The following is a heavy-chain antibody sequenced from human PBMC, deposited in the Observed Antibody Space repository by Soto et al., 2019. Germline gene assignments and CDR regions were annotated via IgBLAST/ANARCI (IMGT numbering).Heavy chain of an antibody. Sequence: ASVKVSCKASGGTFSSYAISWVQQAPGQRLEWMGWINAGNGNTKYSQKFQDRVTITRDTSASTVYMELSSLRSEDTAVYSCARAGYCTNGICYYFDYWGQGTLVTVSS. CDR2: INAGNGNT. D-gene: IGHD2-8*01. CDR1: GGTFSSYA. CDR3: ARAGYCTNGICYYFDY. V-gene: IGHV1-3*01. J-gene: IGHJ4*02.